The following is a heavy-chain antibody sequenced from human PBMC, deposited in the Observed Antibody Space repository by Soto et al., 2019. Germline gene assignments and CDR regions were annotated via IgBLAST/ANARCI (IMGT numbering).Heavy chain of an antibody. J-gene: IGHJ4*02. D-gene: IGHD6-13*01. CDR3: ARPPRSSSWYEFSSSYYFDY. CDR2: ISYDGSNK. Sequence: GGSLRLSCAASGFTFSSYAMHWVRQSPGKGLEWVAVISYDGSNKYYADSVKGRFTISRDNSKNTLYLQMNSLRAEDTAVYYCARPPRSSSWYEFSSSYYFDYWGQGTLVTVPQ. V-gene: IGHV3-30-3*01. CDR1: GFTFSSYA.